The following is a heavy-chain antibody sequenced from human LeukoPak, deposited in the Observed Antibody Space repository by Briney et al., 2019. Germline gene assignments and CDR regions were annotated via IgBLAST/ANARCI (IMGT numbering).Heavy chain of an antibody. CDR2: ICYTGNT. V-gene: IGHV4-39*01. J-gene: IGHJ4*02. D-gene: IGHD3-10*01. CDR3: ARRGSENYYVDY. Sequence: SETLSLTCTLSGGSIGSTFYCWGWIRQPPGKGLEWIGTICYTGNTYYNPSLKSRVTISVDTSKNQFSLKLSSVTAADTAVYYCARRGSENYYVDYWGQGTLVTVSS. CDR1: GGSIGSTFYC.